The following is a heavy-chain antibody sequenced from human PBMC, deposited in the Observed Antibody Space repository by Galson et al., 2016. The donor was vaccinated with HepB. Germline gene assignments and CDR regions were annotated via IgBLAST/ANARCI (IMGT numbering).Heavy chain of an antibody. J-gene: IGHJ5*02. V-gene: IGHV3-7*01. D-gene: IGHD3/OR15-3a*01. CDR2: INQGGGEK. Sequence: SLRLSCAASGFTFTSHWMHWVRQAPGKGLEWVANINQGGGEKYYVDSVKGRFTISRDNSKNAAYLQMNSLRVEDMAVYYCAKDFLDPVTPYNWFAPWGQGTLVTVSS. CDR1: GFTFTSHW. CDR3: AKDFLDPVTPYNWFAP.